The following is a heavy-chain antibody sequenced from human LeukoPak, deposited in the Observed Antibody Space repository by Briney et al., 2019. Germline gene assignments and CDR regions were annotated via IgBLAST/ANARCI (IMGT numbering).Heavy chain of an antibody. J-gene: IGHJ4*02. V-gene: IGHV3-23*01. CDR2: ISGSGGST. CDR3: AKDQSGWYQSSHYFDY. D-gene: IGHD6-19*01. Sequence: GGSLRLSCAASGFTFSSYAMSWVRQAPGKGLEWVSAISGSGGSTYYADSVKGRFTISRDNSKSTLYLQMNSLRAKDTAVYYCAKDQSGWYQSSHYFDYWGQGTLVTVSS. CDR1: GFTFSSYA.